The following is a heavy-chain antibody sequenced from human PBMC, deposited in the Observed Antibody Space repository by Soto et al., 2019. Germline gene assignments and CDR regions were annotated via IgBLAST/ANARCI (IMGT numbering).Heavy chain of an antibody. V-gene: IGHV4-39*01. Sequence: SETLSLTCTVSGGSIANNNYFWGWVRQPPGKGLEWIGSAAYSGGTYRNPSLKSRVTVSVDTSKNQFSLKLTSVTAADTAVYYCAKVVVGATSHSDFDSWGQGTLVTVSS. CDR2: AAYSGGT. J-gene: IGHJ4*02. D-gene: IGHD2-15*01. CDR1: GGSIANNNYF. CDR3: AKVVVGATSHSDFDS.